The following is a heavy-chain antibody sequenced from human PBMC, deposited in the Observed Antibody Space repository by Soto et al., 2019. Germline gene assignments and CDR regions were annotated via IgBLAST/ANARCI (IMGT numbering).Heavy chain of an antibody. CDR2: ISYDGSNK. V-gene: IGHV3-30-3*01. Sequence: QVQLVESGGGVVQPGRSLRLSCAASGFTFSSYAMHWVRQAPGKGLEWVAVISYDGSNKYYADSVKGRFTISRENSKNTLYLQMNSLRDEDTAVYYCARARYCSGGSCYSFGYYYYYYGMDVWGQGTTVTVSS. J-gene: IGHJ6*02. D-gene: IGHD2-15*01. CDR3: ARARYCSGGSCYSFGYYYYYYGMDV. CDR1: GFTFSSYA.